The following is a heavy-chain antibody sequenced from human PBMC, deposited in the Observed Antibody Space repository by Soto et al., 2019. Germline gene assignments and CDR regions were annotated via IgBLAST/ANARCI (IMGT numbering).Heavy chain of an antibody. CDR1: GGSFSGYY. V-gene: IGHV4-34*01. D-gene: IGHD2-2*01. CDR2: INHSGST. CDR3: ASQGYCSSTSCYARNWFDP. J-gene: IGHJ5*02. Sequence: SETLSLTCAVYGGSFSGYYWSWIRQPPGKGLEWIGEINHSGSTNYNPSLKSRVTISVDTSKNQFSLKLSSVTAADTAVYYCASQGYCSSTSCYARNWFDPWGQGTLVTVSS.